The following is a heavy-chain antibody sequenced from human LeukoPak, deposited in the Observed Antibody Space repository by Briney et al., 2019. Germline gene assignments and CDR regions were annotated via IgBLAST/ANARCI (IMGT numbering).Heavy chain of an antibody. D-gene: IGHD3-3*01. CDR2: INHSGST. J-gene: IGHJ4*02. CDR3: ARDRFWNLGATFDY. CDR1: GGSFSGYY. V-gene: IGHV4-34*01. Sequence: PSETLSLTCAVYGGSFSGYYWSWIRQPPVKGLEWIGEINHSGSTNYNPSLKSRVTISVDTSKNQFSLKLSSVTAADTAVYYCARDRFWNLGATFDYWGQGTLVTVSS.